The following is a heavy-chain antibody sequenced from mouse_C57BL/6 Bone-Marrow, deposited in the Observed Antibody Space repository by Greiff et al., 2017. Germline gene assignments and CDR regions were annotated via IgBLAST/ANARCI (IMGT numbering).Heavy chain of an antibody. D-gene: IGHD1-1*01. CDR2: ISSGGSYT. J-gene: IGHJ3*01. V-gene: IGHV5-6*02. CDR1: GFTFSSYG. Sequence: DVMLVESGGDLVKPGGSLKLSCAASGFTFSSYGMSWVRQTPDKRLEWVATISSGGSYTYYPDSVKGRFTISRDNAKNPRYLQMSSLKSEDTAMYYCARRVYYGSSPAWFAYWGQGTLVTVSA. CDR3: ARRVYYGSSPAWFAY.